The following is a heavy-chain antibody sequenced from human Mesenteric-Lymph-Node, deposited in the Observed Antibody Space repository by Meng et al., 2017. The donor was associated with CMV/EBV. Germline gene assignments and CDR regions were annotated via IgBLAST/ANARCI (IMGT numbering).Heavy chain of an antibody. Sequence: CAASGFTFSDYAMSWVRQAPGKGLEWVSVIYSDGSHTYYADSVRGRFTISRDNSKNTLSLQLNSLRAEDTAVYYCAKGLGSGSSPLDNWGQGTLVTVSS. CDR1: GFTFSDYA. D-gene: IGHD3-10*01. CDR3: AKGLGSGSSPLDN. CDR2: IYSDGSHT. V-gene: IGHV3-23*03. J-gene: IGHJ4*02.